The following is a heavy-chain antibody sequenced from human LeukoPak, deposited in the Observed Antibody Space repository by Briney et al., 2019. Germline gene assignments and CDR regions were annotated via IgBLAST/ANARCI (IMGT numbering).Heavy chain of an antibody. Sequence: ASVKVSCKASGYTFTSYGISWVRQAPGQGREWMGWISAYNGNTNYAQKLQGRVTMTTDTSTSTAYMELRSLRSDDTAVYYCARDYCSGGSCSRGFDYWGQGTLVTVSS. CDR3: ARDYCSGGSCSRGFDY. CDR2: ISAYNGNT. D-gene: IGHD2-15*01. V-gene: IGHV1-18*01. J-gene: IGHJ4*02. CDR1: GYTFTSYG.